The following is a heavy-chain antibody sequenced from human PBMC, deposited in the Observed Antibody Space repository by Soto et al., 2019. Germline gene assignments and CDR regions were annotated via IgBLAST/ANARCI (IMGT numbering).Heavy chain of an antibody. CDR3: ARDGGYGEHP. CDR2: IIPILGIA. J-gene: IGHJ5*02. Sequence: QVQLVQSGAEVKKPGSSVKVSCKASGGTFSSNTISWVRQAPGQGLEWMGRIIPILGIANYAQKFQGRVTITADKSTSTADMELCSLRSEDTAVYYCARDGGYGEHPWGQRTLVSVSS. CDR1: GGTFSSNT. V-gene: IGHV1-69*08. D-gene: IGHD4-17*01.